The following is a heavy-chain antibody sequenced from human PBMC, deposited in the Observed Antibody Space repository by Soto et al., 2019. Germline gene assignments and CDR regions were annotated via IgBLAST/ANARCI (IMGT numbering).Heavy chain of an antibody. CDR2: IYWDADK. V-gene: IGHV2-5*02. D-gene: IGHD6-19*01. CDR1: GFSLSTSGVG. CDR3: ARQYSSGWSSRGNFDY. J-gene: IGHJ4*02. Sequence: QITLKESGPTLVKPTQTLTLTCTFSGFSLSTSGVGVGWIRQPPGKALEWLALIYWDADKRYSPSLKSRLTTTKDTSKNQVVLTRTNMDPVATATYYCARQYSSGWSSRGNFDYWGQGTLVTVSA.